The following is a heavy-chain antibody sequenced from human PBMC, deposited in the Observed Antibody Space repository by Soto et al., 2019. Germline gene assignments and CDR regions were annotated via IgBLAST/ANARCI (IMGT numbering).Heavy chain of an antibody. CDR2: IIPIFGTA. D-gene: IGHD2-2*01. CDR3: ARDIVLVPAAMPSTLDP. Sequence: GASVKVSCKASGGTFSSYAISWVRQAPGQGLEWMGGIIPIFGTANYALKFQGRVTITADESTSTAYMELSSLRSEDTAVYYCARDIVLVPAAMPSTLDPWGQGTLVTVSS. CDR1: GGTFSSYA. V-gene: IGHV1-69*13. J-gene: IGHJ5*02.